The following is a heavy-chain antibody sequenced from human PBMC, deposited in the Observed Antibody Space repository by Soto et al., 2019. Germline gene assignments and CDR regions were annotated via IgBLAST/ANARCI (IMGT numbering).Heavy chain of an antibody. V-gene: IGHV1-18*01. Sequence: ASVKVSCKASGYTFTSYGISWVRQAPGQGLEWMGWISAYNGNTNYAQKLQGRVTMTTDTSTSTAYMELRSLRSDDTAVYYCASDGVGARPIPRSGFDIWGQGTMVTV. CDR2: ISAYNGNT. CDR3: ASDGVGARPIPRSGFDI. D-gene: IGHD6-6*01. CDR1: GYTFTSYG. J-gene: IGHJ3*02.